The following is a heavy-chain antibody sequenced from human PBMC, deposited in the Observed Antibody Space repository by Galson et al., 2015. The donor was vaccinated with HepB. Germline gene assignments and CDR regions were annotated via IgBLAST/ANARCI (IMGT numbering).Heavy chain of an antibody. CDR3: AKLSPTEGIDY. Sequence: SLRLSCAASGFTFSSYGMHWVRQTPGKGLEWVAVISYDRSNKYYADSVKGRFTISRDNSKNTLYLQMNSLKAEDTAVYYCAKLSPTEGIDYWGQGTLVTVSS. CDR2: ISYDRSNK. V-gene: IGHV3-30*18. CDR1: GFTFSSYG. J-gene: IGHJ4*02. D-gene: IGHD4-17*01.